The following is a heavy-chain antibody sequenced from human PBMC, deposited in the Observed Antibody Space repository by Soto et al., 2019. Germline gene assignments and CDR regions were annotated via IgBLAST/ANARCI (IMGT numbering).Heavy chain of an antibody. D-gene: IGHD3-10*01. J-gene: IGHJ4*02. V-gene: IGHV3-21*01. CDR2: ISSSSSYI. CDR1: GFTFSSYC. Sequence: EVQLVESGGGLVKPGGSLRLSCAASGFTFSSYCMNWVRQAPGKGLEWVSSISSSSSYIYHADSVKGRFTISRDNAKNSLHLQINSMRAEDTAVYYCARDDANYGSETTSGGQGTLVTVSS. CDR3: ARDDANYGSETTS.